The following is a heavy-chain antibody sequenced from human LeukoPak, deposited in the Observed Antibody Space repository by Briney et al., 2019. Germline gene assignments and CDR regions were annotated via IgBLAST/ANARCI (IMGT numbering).Heavy chain of an antibody. CDR1: GFSLSTSGVG. CDR2: IYWNDDD. V-gene: IGHV2-5*01. CDR3: AHRKQSYYFNY. Sequence: ESGPTLVKPKQTLTLTCTFSGFSLSTSGVGVGWIRQPPGKALEWLALIYWNDDDRYSPSLKSRLTITKDTFKKQVVLTMTNMDPVDTATYYCAHRKQSYYFNYWGQGTLVTVSS. D-gene: IGHD6-19*01. J-gene: IGHJ4*02.